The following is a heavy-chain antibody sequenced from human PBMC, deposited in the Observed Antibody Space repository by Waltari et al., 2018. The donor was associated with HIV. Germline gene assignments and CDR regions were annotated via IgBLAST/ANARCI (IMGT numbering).Heavy chain of an antibody. J-gene: IGHJ3*01. Sequence: EVQLLESGGGQVQPGGSLRLSCATSGFNFRNFCMSWVRQAPGKGPEWVSALSGSGTTASYADYVKGRFTISGDFSNNTLFLQMNNLQAEDTAVYFCAKSMRDLRPSAFDVWGQGTVVAISS. D-gene: IGHD2-8*01. V-gene: IGHV3-23*01. CDR1: GFNFRNFC. CDR2: LSGSGTTA. CDR3: AKSMRDLRPSAFDV.